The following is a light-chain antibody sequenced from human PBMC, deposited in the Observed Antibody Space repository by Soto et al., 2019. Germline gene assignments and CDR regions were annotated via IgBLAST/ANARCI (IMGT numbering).Light chain of an antibody. V-gene: IGKV3-15*01. CDR2: GAS. CDR1: QSVSNN. Sequence: EIVMTQSPATLSVSPGERATLSCRASQSVSNNLVWYQQKPGQAPRLLIYGASTRATGIPARFSGSGSGTEVTLTISRLQSEDFAIYYCQQYNNWPRTFGQGTKVEIK. J-gene: IGKJ1*01. CDR3: QQYNNWPRT.